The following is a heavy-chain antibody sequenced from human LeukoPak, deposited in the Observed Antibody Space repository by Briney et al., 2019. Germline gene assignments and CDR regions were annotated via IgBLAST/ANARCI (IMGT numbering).Heavy chain of an antibody. CDR3: ARGGGYCSSTSCYRPSYYMDV. V-gene: IGHV4-39*07. Sequence: SETLSLTCTVSGGSIGSSTYYWGWIRQPPGKGLEWIGEINHSGSTNYNPSLKSRVTISVDTSKNQFSLKLSSVTAADTAVYYCARGGGYCSSTSCYRPSYYMDVWGKGTTVTVSS. CDR1: GGSIGSSTYY. CDR2: INHSGST. D-gene: IGHD2-2*02. J-gene: IGHJ6*03.